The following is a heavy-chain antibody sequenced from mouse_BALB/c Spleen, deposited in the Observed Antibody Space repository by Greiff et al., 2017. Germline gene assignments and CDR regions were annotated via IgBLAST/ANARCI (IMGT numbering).Heavy chain of an antibody. CDR2: IRSKSNNYAT. CDR1: GFTFNTYA. V-gene: IGHV10-1*02. J-gene: IGHJ1*01. D-gene: IGHD2-4*01. CDR3: VRITMINWYFDV. Sequence: EVKLVESGGGLVQPKGSLKLSCAASGFTFNTYAMNWVRQAPGKGLEWVARIRSKSNNYATYYADSVKDRFTISRDDSQSMLYLQMNNLKTEDTAMYYCVRITMINWYFDVWGAGTTVTVSS.